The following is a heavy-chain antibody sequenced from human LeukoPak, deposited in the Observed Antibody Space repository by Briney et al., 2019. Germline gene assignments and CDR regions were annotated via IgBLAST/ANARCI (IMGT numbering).Heavy chain of an antibody. CDR2: ISGSGGST. J-gene: IGHJ4*02. D-gene: IGHD1-26*01. Sequence: GGSLRLSCAASGFTFSSYAMSWVRQAPGKGLEWVSAISGSGGSTYYADSVKGRFTISRDNSKNTVYLQMNSLRAEDTAVYYCARHIVGTTTRLDYWGQGTLVTVSS. CDR1: GFTFSSYA. CDR3: ARHIVGTTTRLDY. V-gene: IGHV3-23*01.